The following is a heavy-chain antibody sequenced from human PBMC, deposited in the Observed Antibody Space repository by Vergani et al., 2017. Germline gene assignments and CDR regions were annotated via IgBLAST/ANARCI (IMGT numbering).Heavy chain of an antibody. V-gene: IGHV3-23*01. J-gene: IGHJ4*02. CDR3: AKDGATGSYDY. D-gene: IGHD1-26*01. CDR1: GFTFSSYA. CDR2: ISGSGGST. Sequence: EVQLLESGGGLVQPGGSLRLSCAASGFTFSSYAMSWVRQAPGKGLGWVSAISGSGGSTYYVDSVKGRFSISRDNSKNTLYLQMKSLRAGDTAVYYCAKDGATGSYDYWGQGTLVTVSS.